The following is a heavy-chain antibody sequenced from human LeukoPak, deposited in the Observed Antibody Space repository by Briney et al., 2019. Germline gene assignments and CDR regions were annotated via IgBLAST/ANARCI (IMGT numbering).Heavy chain of an antibody. J-gene: IGHJ5*02. CDR3: ARVRGEDTAMAWLRGTRWFDP. V-gene: IGHV4-31*03. D-gene: IGHD5-18*01. CDR1: GGSISSGGYY. Sequence: SETLSLTCTVSGGSISSGGYYWSWIRQHPGKGLEWIGYIYYSGSTYYNPSLKSRVTISVDTSKNQFSLKLSSVTAADTAVYYCARVRGEDTAMAWLRGTRWFDPWGQGTLVTVSS. CDR2: IYYSGST.